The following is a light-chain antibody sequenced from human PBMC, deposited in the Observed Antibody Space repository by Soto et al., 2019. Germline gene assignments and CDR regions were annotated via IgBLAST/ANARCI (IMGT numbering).Light chain of an antibody. CDR1: QSVSSN. CDR2: AAS. CDR3: QKYNSAPKT. V-gene: IGKV3-15*01. J-gene: IGKJ1*01. Sequence: EIVMTQSPATLSVSPGERATLSCRASQSVSSNLAWYQYTPGQAPRLLIYAASTLPSGVPSRFSGSGSGTDFTLTISSLQPEDVATYYCQKYNSAPKTFGQGTKVDIK.